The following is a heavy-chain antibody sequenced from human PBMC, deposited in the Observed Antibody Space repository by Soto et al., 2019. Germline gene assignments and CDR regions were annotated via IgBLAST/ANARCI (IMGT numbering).Heavy chain of an antibody. CDR2: IKEDGTDK. Sequence: EVQLVESGGGLVQPGGSLRLSCAASGFTFSSYWMGWVRQAPGKGLEWVANIKEDGTDKYYVDSVKGRFTISRDNAKNSLYLQMNSLTAEDTAVYYCARVRGWGWFDPWGQGTLVTVSS. D-gene: IGHD6-19*01. J-gene: IGHJ5*02. CDR3: ARVRGWGWFDP. CDR1: GFTFSSYW. V-gene: IGHV3-7*01.